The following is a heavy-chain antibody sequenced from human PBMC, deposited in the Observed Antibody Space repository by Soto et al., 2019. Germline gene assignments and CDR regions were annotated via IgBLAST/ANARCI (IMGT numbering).Heavy chain of an antibody. Sequence: SSETLSLTCAVYGGSFSGYYWSWIRQPPGKGLEWIGEINHSGSTNYNPSLKSRVTISVDLSKNRFSLRLSSVTTADTALYYCARTTAVPNTLRSRHFFDYWGQGTLVTVSS. D-gene: IGHD4-17*01. V-gene: IGHV4-34*01. CDR1: GGSFSGYY. CDR3: ARTTAVPNTLRSRHFFDY. CDR2: INHSGST. J-gene: IGHJ4*02.